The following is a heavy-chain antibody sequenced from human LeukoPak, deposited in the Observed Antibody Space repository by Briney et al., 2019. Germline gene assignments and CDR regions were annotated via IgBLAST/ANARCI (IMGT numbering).Heavy chain of an antibody. CDR1: GFTFSSYG. V-gene: IGHV3-21*01. CDR3: ARDAVPGIHY. Sequence: PGRSLRLSCAASGFTFSSYGMHWVRQAPGKGLEWVSAISGSGGSTYYADSVKGRFTISRDNAKNSLYLQMNSLRAEDTAVYYCARDAVPGIHYWGQGTLVTVSS. D-gene: IGHD6-19*01. J-gene: IGHJ4*02. CDR2: ISGSGGST.